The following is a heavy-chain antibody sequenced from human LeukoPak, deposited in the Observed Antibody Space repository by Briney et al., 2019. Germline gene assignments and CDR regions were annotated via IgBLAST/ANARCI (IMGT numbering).Heavy chain of an antibody. CDR2: IIPIFGTA. CDR1: GGTFSSYA. V-gene: IGHV1-69*13. J-gene: IGHJ4*02. CDR3: ARGSNYGDYDQYYFDY. Sequence: ASVKVSCKASGGTFSSYAISWVRQAPGQGLEWMGGIIPIFGTANYAQKFQGRVTITADESTSTAYMELSSLRSEDTAVYYCARGSNYGDYDQYYFDYWGQGTLVTVSS. D-gene: IGHD4-17*01.